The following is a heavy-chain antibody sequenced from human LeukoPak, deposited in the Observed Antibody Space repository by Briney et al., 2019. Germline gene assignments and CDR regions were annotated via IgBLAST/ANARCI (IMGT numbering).Heavy chain of an antibody. CDR3: ASGVLEWLLPRAFDY. Sequence: PSQTLSLTCTVSGGSISSGDYYWSWIRQPPGKGLEWIGYIYYSGSTYYNPSLKSRVTISVDTSKNQFSLKLSSVTAADTAVYYCASGVLEWLLPRAFDYWGQGTLVTVSS. D-gene: IGHD3-3*01. CDR2: IYYSGST. CDR1: GGSISSGDYY. V-gene: IGHV4-30-4*08. J-gene: IGHJ4*02.